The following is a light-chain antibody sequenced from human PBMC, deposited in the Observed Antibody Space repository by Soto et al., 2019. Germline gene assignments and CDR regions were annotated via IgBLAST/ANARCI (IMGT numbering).Light chain of an antibody. V-gene: IGKV3-20*01. Sequence: ENVLTQSPGTLSLSPGERATLSCRATQSISTNLAWYQQKPGQAPRLLIYGASSRATGIPDRFSGSGSGTDFTLTISRLEPEDFAVYYCQQYGSSLGVTFGGGTKVDI. CDR3: QQYGSSLGVT. CDR2: GAS. CDR1: QSISTN. J-gene: IGKJ4*01.